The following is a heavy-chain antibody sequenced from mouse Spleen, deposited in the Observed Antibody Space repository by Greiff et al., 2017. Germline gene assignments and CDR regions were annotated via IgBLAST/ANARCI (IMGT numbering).Heavy chain of an antibody. Sequence: QVQLQQPGAELVMPGASVKLSCKASGYTFTSYWMHWVKQRPGQGLEWIGEIDPSDSYTNYNQKFKGKATLTVDRSSSTAYMQLSSLTSEDSAVYYCARGAYWGQGTLVTVSA. J-gene: IGHJ3*01. CDR3: ARGAY. CDR1: GYTFTSYW. CDR2: IDPSDSYT. V-gene: IGHV1-69*01.